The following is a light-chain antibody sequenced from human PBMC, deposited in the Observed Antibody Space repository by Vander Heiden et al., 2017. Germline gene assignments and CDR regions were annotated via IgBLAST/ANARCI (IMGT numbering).Light chain of an antibody. CDR1: NTNIGGGYR. CDR2: NNN. J-gene: IGLJ2*01. V-gene: IGLV1-40*01. Sequence: QSVLTQPPSVSGAPRPRVTSSCTGSNTNIGGGYRVHWYQQVPGTAPKLLIYNNNNRPSGVPDRFSGSNSGTSASLAITGLQTEDEADDYCQCYDNGRNLVFGGGTKVTVL. CDR3: QCYDNGRNLV.